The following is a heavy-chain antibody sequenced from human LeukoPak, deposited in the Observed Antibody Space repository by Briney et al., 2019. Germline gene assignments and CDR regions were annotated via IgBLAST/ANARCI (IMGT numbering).Heavy chain of an antibody. CDR3: AAAFDY. D-gene: IGHD6-25*01. CDR2: TYYGGNT. Sequence: SETLSLTCTVSGGSISSSSYYWAWIRQPPGKGLEWIGNTYYGGNTYYNPSLKSRVTISVDTSKNQFSLELNSVTAADTAVYYCAAAFDYWGQGTLVTVSS. J-gene: IGHJ4*02. V-gene: IGHV4-39*01. CDR1: GGSISSSSYY.